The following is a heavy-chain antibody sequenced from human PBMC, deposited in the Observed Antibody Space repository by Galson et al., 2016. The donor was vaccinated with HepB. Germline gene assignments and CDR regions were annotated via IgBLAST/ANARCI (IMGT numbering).Heavy chain of an antibody. V-gene: IGHV3-7*03. D-gene: IGHD1-1*01. CDR2: IKQDGTEN. Sequence: SLRLSCAASGFTFGVYWMTWVRQAPGKGLEWVANIKQDGTENYYGVSVKGRFTISRDNAKDSLYLQMNTLTVEDTAIYYCARDRSWNEGEYYYGMDVWGQGTTVIVSS. CDR3: ARDRSWNEGEYYYGMDV. J-gene: IGHJ6*02. CDR1: GFTFGVYW.